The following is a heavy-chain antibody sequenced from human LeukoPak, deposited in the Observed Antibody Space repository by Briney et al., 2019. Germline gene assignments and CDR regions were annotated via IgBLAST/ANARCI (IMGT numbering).Heavy chain of an antibody. CDR3: ARGRSVSSIFDY. J-gene: IGHJ4*02. D-gene: IGHD6-6*01. V-gene: IGHV3-53*01. Sequence: GGSLRLSCAASGFSVSSDYMTWVRQAPGKGLEWVSVIYGGGDATYADSVEGRFTTSRDNSKNTVFLQMNSLRAEDTAVYYCARGRSVSSIFDYWGQGTLVTVSS. CDR2: IYGGGDA. CDR1: GFSVSSDY.